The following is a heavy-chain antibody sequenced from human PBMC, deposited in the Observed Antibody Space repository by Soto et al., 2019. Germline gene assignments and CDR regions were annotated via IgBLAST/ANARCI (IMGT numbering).Heavy chain of an antibody. CDR1: GGSISSYY. V-gene: IGHV4-59*01. Sequence: QVQLQESGPGLVKPSETLSLTCTVSGGSISSYYWSWIRQPPGKGLEWIGYIDYSGSTNYNPSLRSRVTSSVDTSKIPFSLKLSSVTAADTAVYCCARRYGTTFDYWGRGTLVTVSS. CDR2: IDYSGST. CDR3: ARRYGTTFDY. J-gene: IGHJ4*02. D-gene: IGHD1-7*01.